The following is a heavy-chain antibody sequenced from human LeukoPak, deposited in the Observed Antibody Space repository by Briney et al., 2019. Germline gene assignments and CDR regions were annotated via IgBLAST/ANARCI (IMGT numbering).Heavy chain of an antibody. CDR1: GYTLTELS. D-gene: IGHD2-21*02. J-gene: IGHJ4*02. V-gene: IGHV1-18*01. CDR2: ISAYNGNT. Sequence: GASVKVSCKVSGYTLTELSMHWVRQAPGKGLEWMGWISAYNGNTNYAQRFQGRVTMTTDTSTSTAYMELRSLRSDDTAVYYCARGGAREAYCGGDCFSAPDYWGQGTLVTVSS. CDR3: ARGGAREAYCGGDCFSAPDY.